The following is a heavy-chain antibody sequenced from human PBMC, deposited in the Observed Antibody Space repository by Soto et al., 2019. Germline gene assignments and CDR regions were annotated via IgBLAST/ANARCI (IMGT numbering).Heavy chain of an antibody. Sequence: QTGGSLRLSCAASGFTFSSYGMHWVRQAPGKGLEWVAVIWYDGSNKYYADSVKGRFTISRDNSKNTLYLQMNSLRAEDTAVYYCAKGGQYDSSDDDGFDSWGQGTMVTVSS. CDR3: AKGGQYDSSDDDGFDS. CDR2: IWYDGSNK. CDR1: GFTFSSYG. V-gene: IGHV3-33*06. J-gene: IGHJ3*02. D-gene: IGHD3-22*01.